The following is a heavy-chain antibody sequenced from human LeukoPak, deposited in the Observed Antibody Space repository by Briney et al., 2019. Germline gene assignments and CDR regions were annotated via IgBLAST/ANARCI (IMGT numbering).Heavy chain of an antibody. V-gene: IGHV4-4*07. CDR1: GGSISSYY. CDR3: ARDRCGGDCYWFDP. CDR2: IYTSGST. Sequence: PSETLSLTCTVSGGSISSYYWSWIRQPAGKGLEWIGRIYTSGSTNYNPSLKSRVTMSVDTSKNQFSLKLSSVTAADTAVYYCARDRCGGDCYWFDPWGQGTLVTVSS. D-gene: IGHD2-21*02. J-gene: IGHJ5*02.